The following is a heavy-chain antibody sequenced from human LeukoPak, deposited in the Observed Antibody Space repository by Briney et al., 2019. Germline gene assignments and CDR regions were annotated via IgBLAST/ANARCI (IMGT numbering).Heavy chain of an antibody. V-gene: IGHV3-21*01. D-gene: IGHD6-13*01. CDR2: IISSRTYI. Sequence: GGSLRPACAASGFTFSSYSTNWVRQAPGKGLEWVSSIISSRTYIYYADSMKGRFTISRDNAKNSLYLQMTSLRAEDTAVYYCARDPTGIAAAIWGQGTLVTVSS. CDR1: GFTFSSYS. CDR3: ARDPTGIAAAI. J-gene: IGHJ4*02.